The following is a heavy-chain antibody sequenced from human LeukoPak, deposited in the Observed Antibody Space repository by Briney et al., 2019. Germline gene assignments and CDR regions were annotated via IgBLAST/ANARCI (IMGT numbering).Heavy chain of an antibody. V-gene: IGHV3-30*04. CDR2: MSFDGRNK. CDR1: GFIFSNYA. Sequence: PGGSLRLSCAASGFIFSNYAMHWVRQAPGKGLEWVAVMSFDGRNKYYADSVKGRFTISRDNSKNTLYLQMNSLRAEDTAVYYCAKAYYDYVWGSYPFDYWGQGTLVTVSS. D-gene: IGHD3-16*01. J-gene: IGHJ4*02. CDR3: AKAYYDYVWGSYPFDY.